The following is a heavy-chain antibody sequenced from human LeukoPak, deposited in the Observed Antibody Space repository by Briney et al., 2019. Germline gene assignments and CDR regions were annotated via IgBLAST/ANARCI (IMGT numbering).Heavy chain of an antibody. CDR3: AKDLVGNYYDSSGCFDY. D-gene: IGHD3-22*01. J-gene: IGHJ4*02. CDR1: GFTFSSYW. CDR2: ISGSGDST. Sequence: GGSLRLSCAASGFTFSSYWMNWVRQAPGKGLEWVSVISGSGDSTYYADSVKGRFTISRDNSKNTLYLQMNSLRAEDTAVYYCAKDLVGNYYDSSGCFDYWGQGTLVTVSS. V-gene: IGHV3-23*01.